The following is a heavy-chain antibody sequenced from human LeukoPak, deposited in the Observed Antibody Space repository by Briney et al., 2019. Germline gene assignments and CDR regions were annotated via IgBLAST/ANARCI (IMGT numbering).Heavy chain of an antibody. CDR1: GXSFTSYW. D-gene: IGHD2-21*01. J-gene: IGHJ6*02. Sequence: GESLKISCKGSGXSFTSYWISWVRQMPGKGLEWMGRIDPSDSYTNYSPSFQGHVTISADKSISTAYLQWSSLKASDTAMYYCARQPSFVVEHYYYGMDVWGQGTTVTVSS. CDR3: ARQPSFVVEHYYYGMDV. CDR2: IDPSDSYT. V-gene: IGHV5-10-1*01.